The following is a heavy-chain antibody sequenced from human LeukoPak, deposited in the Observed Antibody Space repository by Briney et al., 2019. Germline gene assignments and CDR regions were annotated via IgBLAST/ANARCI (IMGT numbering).Heavy chain of an antibody. CDR1: GFTFSSYA. Sequence: GGSLRLSCAASGFTFSSYAMHWVRQAPGKGLEWVAVISYDGSNKYYADSVKGRFTISRDNSKNTLYLQMNSLRAEDTAVYHCARSKSSGWYKNAFDIWGQGTMVTVSS. J-gene: IGHJ3*02. V-gene: IGHV3-30-3*01. CDR2: ISYDGSNK. CDR3: ARSKSSGWYKNAFDI. D-gene: IGHD6-19*01.